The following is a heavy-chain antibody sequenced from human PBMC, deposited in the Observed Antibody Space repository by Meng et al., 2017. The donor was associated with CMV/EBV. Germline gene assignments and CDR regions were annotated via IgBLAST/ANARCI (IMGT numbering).Heavy chain of an antibody. V-gene: IGHV4-39*07. CDR3: ARDEYDFWSGYHEYNWFDP. CDR2: IYYSGST. J-gene: IGHJ5*02. D-gene: IGHD3-3*01. Sequence: SETLSLTCTVSGGSISSSSYYWGWIRQPPGKGLEWIGSIYYSGSTYYNPSLKSRVTISVDTSKNQFSLKLSSVTAADTAVYYCARDEYDFWSGYHEYNWFDPWGQGTLVTVSS. CDR1: GGSISSSSYY.